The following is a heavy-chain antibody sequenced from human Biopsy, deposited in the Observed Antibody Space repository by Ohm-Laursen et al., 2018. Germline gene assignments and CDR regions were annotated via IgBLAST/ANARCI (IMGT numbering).Heavy chain of an antibody. Sequence: AASVKVSCKASGYSFTKYYINWVRQAPGQELEWMGIINPTGGTTSYAEKFQGRVTLTRDTSTGTVYLELNSLIYEDTALYYCARDETGSSVFGPYYYGMDVWGQGTTVTVSS. V-gene: IGHV1-46*01. CDR1: GYSFTKYY. J-gene: IGHJ6*02. D-gene: IGHD3-9*01. CDR3: ARDETGSSVFGPYYYGMDV. CDR2: INPTGGTT.